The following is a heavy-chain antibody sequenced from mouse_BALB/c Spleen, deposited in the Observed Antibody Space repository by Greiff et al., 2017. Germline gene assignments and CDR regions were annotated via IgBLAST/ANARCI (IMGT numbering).Heavy chain of an antibody. Sequence: QVQLQQSGPELVKPGASVKISCKASGYAFSSSWMNWVKQRPGQGLEWIGRIYPGDGDTNYNGKFKGKATLTADKSSSTAYMQLSSLTSVDSAVYFCARNGNYREYFDYWGQGTTLTVSS. J-gene: IGHJ2*01. CDR3: ARNGNYREYFDY. CDR1: GYAFSSSW. CDR2: IYPGDGDT. V-gene: IGHV1-82*01. D-gene: IGHD2-1*01.